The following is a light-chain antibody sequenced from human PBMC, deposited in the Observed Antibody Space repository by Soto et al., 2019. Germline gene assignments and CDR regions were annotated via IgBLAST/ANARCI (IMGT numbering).Light chain of an antibody. J-gene: IGLJ1*01. Sequence: QSVRKRPASGSGAAGGGGSISCTGSSSNIGAGYDVHFYQHLPGTAXKLLIASNNNRPSGVPDRFSVSKSGTSASLAITRLQPEDEADYYCQSYDSSLALARVFGTGTKVTAL. CDR3: QSYDSSLALARV. V-gene: IGLV1-40*01. CDR1: SSNIGAGYD. CDR2: SNN.